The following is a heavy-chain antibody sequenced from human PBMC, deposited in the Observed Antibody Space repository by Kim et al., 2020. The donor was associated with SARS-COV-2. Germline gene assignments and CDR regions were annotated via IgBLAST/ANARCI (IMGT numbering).Heavy chain of an antibody. D-gene: IGHD1-1*01. CDR2: ISGSGGST. J-gene: IGHJ3*02. CDR1: GFTFSSNA. Sequence: GGSLRLSCAASGFTFSSNAMSWVRQAPGKGLEWFSAISGSGGSTYYADSVKGTFTISRDNSKNTLYLQMNSLRAEDTAVYYCAKDRGYNWNDGVAFDIWGQGTMVTVSS. V-gene: IGHV3-23*01. CDR3: AKDRGYNWNDGVAFDI.